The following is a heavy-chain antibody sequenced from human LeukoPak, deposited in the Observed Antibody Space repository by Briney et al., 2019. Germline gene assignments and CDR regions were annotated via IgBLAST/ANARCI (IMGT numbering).Heavy chain of an antibody. CDR2: ISSSGSTI. D-gene: IGHD3-10*02. CDR3: AELGITMIGGV. V-gene: IGHV3-48*04. Sequence: PGGSLRLSCAASGFTFNNYNMNWVRQAPGKGLEWVSYISSSGSTIYYADSVKGRFTISRGNAKNSLYLQMNSLRAEDTAVYYCAELGITMIGGVWGKGTTVTISS. J-gene: IGHJ6*04. CDR1: GFTFNNYN.